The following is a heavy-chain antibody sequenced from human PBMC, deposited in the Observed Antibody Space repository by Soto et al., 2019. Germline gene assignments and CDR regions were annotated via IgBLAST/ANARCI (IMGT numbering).Heavy chain of an antibody. CDR1: VFTCANAW. D-gene: IGHD1-7*01. CDR3: RRDWDYPVL. J-gene: IGHJ4*02. Sequence: WWSLRLSCSASVFTCANAWMSWFRQAPGKGLEWVGRVRSKADGGTTDYAAPVKGRFTTSRDDSENTLHLQMNSLKIDDTAVYYCRRDWDYPVLWGQGTLVTVSS. CDR2: VRSKADGGTT. V-gene: IGHV3-15*01.